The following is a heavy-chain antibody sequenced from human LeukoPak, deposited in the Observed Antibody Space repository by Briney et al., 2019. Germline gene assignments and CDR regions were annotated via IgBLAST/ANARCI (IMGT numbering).Heavy chain of an antibody. CDR2: IYYSGST. CDR1: GGSISSYY. CDR3: AREGFGVGAFDI. J-gene: IGHJ3*02. Sequence: SETLSLTCTVSGGSISSYYWSWIRQPPGKGLEWIGYIYYSGSTNYNPSLKSRVTISVDTSKNQFSLKLSSVTAADTAVYYCAREGFGVGAFDIWGQGTMVTVSS. D-gene: IGHD3-16*01. V-gene: IGHV4-59*01.